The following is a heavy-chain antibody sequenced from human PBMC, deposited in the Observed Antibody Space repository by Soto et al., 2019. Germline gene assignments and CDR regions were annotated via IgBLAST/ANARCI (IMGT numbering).Heavy chain of an antibody. V-gene: IGHV1-69*13. CDR3: ARGGCSSTSCYNREYNWFDP. Sequence: SVKVSCKASGGTFSSYAISWVRQAPGQGLEWMGGIIPIFGTANYAQKFQGRVTITADESTSTAYMELSSLRSEDTAVYYCARGGCSSTSCYNREYNWFDPWGQGTLVTVSS. CDR2: IIPIFGTA. J-gene: IGHJ5*02. CDR1: GGTFSSYA. D-gene: IGHD2-2*02.